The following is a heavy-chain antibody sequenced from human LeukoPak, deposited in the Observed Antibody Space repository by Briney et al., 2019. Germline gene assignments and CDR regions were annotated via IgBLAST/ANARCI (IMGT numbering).Heavy chain of an antibody. V-gene: IGHV4-39*07. D-gene: IGHD6-19*01. CDR2: IYYSGST. Sequence: SETLSLTCTVSGGSISSSSYYWGWIRQPPGKGLEWIGSIYYSGSTYYNPSLKSRVTISVDTSKNQFSLKLSSVTAADTAVYYCARVGTAVADNYFDYWGQGTLVTVSS. CDR1: GGSISSSSYY. CDR3: ARVGTAVADNYFDY. J-gene: IGHJ4*02.